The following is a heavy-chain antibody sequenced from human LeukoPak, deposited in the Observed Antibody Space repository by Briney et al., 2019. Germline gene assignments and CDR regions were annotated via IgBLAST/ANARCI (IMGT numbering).Heavy chain of an antibody. CDR3: ARGLLAAAGIDY. D-gene: IGHD6-13*01. CDR1: GFTFSSYW. Sequence: GGSLRLSCEASGFTFSSYWMSWVRQAPGKGLEWVANIKQDGSERNYVDSVKGRFTISRDNAKNSLYLQMNSLRAEDTAVYYCARGLLAAAGIDYWGQGALVTVSS. CDR2: IKQDGSER. J-gene: IGHJ4*02. V-gene: IGHV3-7*04.